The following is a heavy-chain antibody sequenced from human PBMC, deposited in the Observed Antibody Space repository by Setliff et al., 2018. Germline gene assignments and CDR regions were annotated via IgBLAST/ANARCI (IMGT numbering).Heavy chain of an antibody. D-gene: IGHD6-6*01. CDR3: ATYKRSSSFEY. CDR2: IWDDGVKK. J-gene: IGHJ4*02. V-gene: IGHV3-33*08. Sequence: GGSLRLSCAASGFTFSTYRMHWVRQAPGKGLEWEAVIWDDGVKKYHADSVKGRFTISRDNSKNTLYLQMNSLRPEDTAVYYCATYKRSSSFEYWGQGSLVTVSS. CDR1: GFTFSTYR.